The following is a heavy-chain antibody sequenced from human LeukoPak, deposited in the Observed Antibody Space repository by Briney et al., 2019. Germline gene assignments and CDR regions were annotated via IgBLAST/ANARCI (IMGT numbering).Heavy chain of an antibody. CDR3: VRDIVPYSTNWYYFDY. J-gene: IGHJ4*02. CDR1: GFSFSSYD. V-gene: IGHV3-66*01. CDR2: VYDGGAT. D-gene: IGHD6-13*01. Sequence: GGSLRLSCAASGFSFSSYDMHWVRQAPGKGLEWVSIVYDGGATYYADSVKGRFIISRDNSKNTLFLQMNSLRAEDTAVYYCVRDIVPYSTNWYYFDYWGQGTLVTVSS.